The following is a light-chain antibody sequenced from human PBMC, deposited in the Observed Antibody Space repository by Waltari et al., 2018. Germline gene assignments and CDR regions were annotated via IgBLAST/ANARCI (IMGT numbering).Light chain of an antibody. Sequence: QAVVPQEPSLPVSPAAPVTLTSRSSTEAVHSGHYTYWFQQKPGQVPRTLISGTTNKHAWTPARFSGSLLGGKAALTLSGAQPEDEAEYYCLLWYSGARWVFGGGTKLSVL. CDR1: TEAVHSGHY. V-gene: IGLV7-46*01. J-gene: IGLJ3*02. CDR3: LLWYSGARWV. CDR2: GTT.